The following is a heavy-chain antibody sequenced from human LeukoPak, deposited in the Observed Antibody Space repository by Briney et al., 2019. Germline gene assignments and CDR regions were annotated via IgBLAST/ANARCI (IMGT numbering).Heavy chain of an antibody. CDR3: ACGYDFWSGYYDLDY. D-gene: IGHD3-3*01. CDR1: GFTFSSYA. V-gene: IGHV3-30-3*01. CDR2: ISYDGSNK. J-gene: IGHJ4*02. Sequence: GRSLRLSCAASGFTFSSYAMHWVRQAPGKGLEWVAVISYDGSNKYYADSVKGRFTIFRDNSKNTLYLQMNSLRAEDTAVYYCACGYDFWSGYYDLDYWGQGTLVTVSS.